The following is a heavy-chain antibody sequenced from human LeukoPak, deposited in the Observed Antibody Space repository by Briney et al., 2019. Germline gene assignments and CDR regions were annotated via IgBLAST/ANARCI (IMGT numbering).Heavy chain of an antibody. Sequence: GGSLRLFCEASGFTFNTYSMNWVRQAPGKGLQWVSYIESYSRIIHYADSVKGRFTISRDDAKNSLFLQMNSLRAEDTAIYYCARQGPNGDLDFWGQGTLVSVSS. CDR2: IESYSRII. D-gene: IGHD4-17*01. CDR1: GFTFNTYS. CDR3: ARQGPNGDLDF. J-gene: IGHJ4*02. V-gene: IGHV3-48*01.